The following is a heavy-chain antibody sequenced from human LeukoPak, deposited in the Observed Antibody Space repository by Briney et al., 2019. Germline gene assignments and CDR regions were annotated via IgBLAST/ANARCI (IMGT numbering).Heavy chain of an antibody. J-gene: IGHJ6*02. CDR3: ARGYKPGIAAAGTIPSADYYYYGMDV. V-gene: IGHV4-34*01. Sequence: SETPSLTCAVYGGSFSGYYWSWIRQPPGKGLEWIGEINHSGSTNYNPSLKSRVTISVDTSKNQFSLKLSSVTAADTAVYYCARGYKPGIAAAGTIPSADYYYYGMDVWGQETTVTVSS. CDR2: INHSGST. CDR1: GGSFSGYY. D-gene: IGHD6-13*01.